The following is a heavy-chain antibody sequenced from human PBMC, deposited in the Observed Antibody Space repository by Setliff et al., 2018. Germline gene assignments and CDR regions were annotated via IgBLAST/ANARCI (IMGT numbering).Heavy chain of an antibody. CDR2: INTDNGNT. CDR3: ARGSRPLWGA. D-gene: IGHD5-18*01. J-gene: IGHJ5*02. CDR1: GYTFTKNA. V-gene: IGHV1-3*04. Sequence: ASVKVSCKASGYTFTKNAIHWLRQAPGQRPEWMGWINTDNGNTRCSQNFQDRVTITRDTSATTAFVELSSLRSDDTAVYFCARGSRPLWGAWGQGTLVTVS.